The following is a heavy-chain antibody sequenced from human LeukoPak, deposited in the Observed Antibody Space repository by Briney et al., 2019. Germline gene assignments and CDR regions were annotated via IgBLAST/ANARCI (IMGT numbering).Heavy chain of an antibody. CDR3: ARGPNSNWSGLDF. D-gene: IGHD6-6*01. CDR2: ISPTGSTT. CDR1: GFSFSGHW. Sequence: GGSLRLSCTASGFSFSGHWMHWARQLPGKGRVWVSRISPTGSTTSYADSVKGRFTVSRDNAKNTLYLQVNNLKAEDTAVYYCARGPNSNWSGLDFWGQGTLLTVSS. J-gene: IGHJ4*02. V-gene: IGHV3-74*01.